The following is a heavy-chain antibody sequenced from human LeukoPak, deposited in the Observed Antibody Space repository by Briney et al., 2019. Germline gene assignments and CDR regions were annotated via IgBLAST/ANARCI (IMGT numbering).Heavy chain of an antibody. CDR1: GFTFSSYG. CDR2: IWYDGSNK. J-gene: IGHJ6*02. V-gene: IGHV3-33*01. D-gene: IGHD1-26*01. CDR3: ARGWELLYWYGMDV. Sequence: GGSLRLSCAASGFTFSSYGMHWVRQAPGKGLEWVAVIWYDGSNKYYADSVRGRFTISRDNSKNTLYLQMNSLRAEDTAVYYCARGWELLYWYGMDVWGQGTTVTVSS.